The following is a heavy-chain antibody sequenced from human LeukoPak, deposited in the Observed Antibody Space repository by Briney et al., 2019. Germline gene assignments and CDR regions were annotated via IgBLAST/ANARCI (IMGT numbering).Heavy chain of an antibody. V-gene: IGHV4-34*01. CDR3: ARRGSSGWYYFDY. D-gene: IGHD6-19*01. CDR2: INHSGST. CDR1: GGSFSGYY. J-gene: IGHJ4*02. Sequence: PSETLSLTCAVYGGSFSGYYWSWIRQPPGKGLEWIGEINHSGSTNYNPSLKSRVTISVDTSKNQFTLKLSSVTAADTAVYYCARRGSSGWYYFDYWGQGTLVTVSS.